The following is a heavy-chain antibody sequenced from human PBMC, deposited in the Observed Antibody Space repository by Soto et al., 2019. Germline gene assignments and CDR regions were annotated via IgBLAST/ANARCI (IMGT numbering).Heavy chain of an antibody. CDR3: ARHGYCTNGVCPFDY. CDR2: IYYSGST. J-gene: IGHJ4*02. V-gene: IGHV4-39*01. CDR1: GGSISSSSYY. Sequence: NPSETLSLTCTVSGGSISSSSYYWGWIRQPPGKGLEWIGSIYYSGSTYYNPSLKSRVTISVDTSKNQFSLKLSSVTAADTAVYYCARHGYCTNGVCPFDYWGQGTLVTVSS. D-gene: IGHD2-8*01.